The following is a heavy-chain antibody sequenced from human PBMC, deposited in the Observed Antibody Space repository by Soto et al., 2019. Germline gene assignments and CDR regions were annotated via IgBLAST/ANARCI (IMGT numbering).Heavy chain of an antibody. CDR2: ISGHGVNS. D-gene: IGHD3-10*01. V-gene: IGHV1-18*01. Sequence: QVQLVQSGAEVKKPGASVKVSCQASGYTFSTYGISWVRQAPGQGLEWMGWISGHGVNSNYAQRLQGRVTVTTDTSTRPAYMELRNLRSDDAAVYYCARSGFYGAGSRPYVFDSWGQGPLVTVSS. J-gene: IGHJ4*02. CDR3: ARSGFYGAGSRPYVFDS. CDR1: GYTFSTYG.